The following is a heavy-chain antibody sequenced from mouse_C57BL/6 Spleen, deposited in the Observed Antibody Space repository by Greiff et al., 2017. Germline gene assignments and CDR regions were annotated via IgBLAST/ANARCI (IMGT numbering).Heavy chain of an antibody. D-gene: IGHD6-1*01. J-gene: IGHJ4*01. CDR3: ARKNNDYAMDY. Sequence: EVKLLESGGGLVKPGGSLKLSCAASGFTFSDYGMHWVRQAPEQGLEWVAYISIGSSTIYYADTVKGRFTITRDNATSTLFLQLTSLRSEDSAVYYCARKNNDYAMDYWGQGTSVTVSS. CDR2: ISIGSSTI. V-gene: IGHV5-17*01. CDR1: GFTFSDYG.